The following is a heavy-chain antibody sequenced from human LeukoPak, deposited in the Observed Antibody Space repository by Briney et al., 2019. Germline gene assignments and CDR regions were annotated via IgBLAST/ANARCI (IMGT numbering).Heavy chain of an antibody. Sequence: MASETLSLTCAVYGGSFSGDYWSWIRQPPGKGLEWIGEINHSGSTNYNPSLKSRVTVSIDTSKNQFSLKLSSVTAADTAVYYCARSHQSGWYSYYYYYMDVWGKGTTVTVSS. CDR2: INHSGST. D-gene: IGHD6-19*01. CDR1: GGSFSGDY. CDR3: ARSHQSGWYSYYYYYMDV. J-gene: IGHJ6*03. V-gene: IGHV4-34*01.